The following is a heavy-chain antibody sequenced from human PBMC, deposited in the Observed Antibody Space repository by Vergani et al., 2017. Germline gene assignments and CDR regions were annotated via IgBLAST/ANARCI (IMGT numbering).Heavy chain of an antibody. CDR3: ASDGQGSPYIGGMDV. J-gene: IGHJ6*02. Sequence: QVQVVQSGAEVKKPGASVKVSCKASGHTFTSYYMHWVRQAPGQGLECMGIINPSGCSTTYAQKFQGRVTMTRDTSTSTVYVELSSLSSEDTAVYYCASDGQGSPYIGGMDVWGQGTTVTVSS. V-gene: IGHV1-46*03. D-gene: IGHD2-15*01. CDR1: GHTFTSYY. CDR2: INPSGCST.